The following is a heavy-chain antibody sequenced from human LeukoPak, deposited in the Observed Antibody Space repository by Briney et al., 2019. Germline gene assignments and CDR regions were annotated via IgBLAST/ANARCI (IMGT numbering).Heavy chain of an antibody. J-gene: IGHJ4*02. Sequence: SETLSLTCAVYGGSFSGYYWSWIRQPPGKGLEWIGEINHSGSTNYNPSLKSRITISVDTSRNQFSLQLSSVTAADTAVYYCARIHRYCSGGACYVLDNWGQGTLVAVSS. V-gene: IGHV4-34*01. CDR1: GGSFSGYY. CDR2: INHSGST. D-gene: IGHD2-15*01. CDR3: ARIHRYCSGGACYVLDN.